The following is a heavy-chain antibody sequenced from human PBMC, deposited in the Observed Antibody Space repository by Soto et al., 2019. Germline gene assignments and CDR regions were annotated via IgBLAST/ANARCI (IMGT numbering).Heavy chain of an antibody. J-gene: IGHJ6*02. CDR1: GYSFINYW. CDR3: ARTYCSSSSCPTNFYYGMDV. V-gene: IGHV5-51*01. D-gene: IGHD2-2*01. CDR2: IYPGDSDT. Sequence: RGESLKISCKGSGYSFINYWIGWVRQMPGKGLEWMGIIYPGDSDTRYSPSFQGQVTISADKSISTAYLQWSSLRASDTAMYYCARTYCSSSSCPTNFYYGMDVWGQGTTVTVSS.